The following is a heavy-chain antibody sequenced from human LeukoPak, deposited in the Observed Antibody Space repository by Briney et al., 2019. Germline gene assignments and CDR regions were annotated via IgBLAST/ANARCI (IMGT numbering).Heavy chain of an antibody. V-gene: IGHV4-39*07. D-gene: IGHD4-17*01. J-gene: IGHJ4*02. CDR2: IYYSGST. CDR3: ARGLRDGDVASYFDY. Sequence: SETLSLTRTVSGGSISSSSYYWGWIRQPPGKGLEWIGSIYYSGSTYYNPSLKSRVTISVDTSKNQFSLKLSSVTAADTAVYYCARGLRDGDVASYFDYWGQGTLVTVSS. CDR1: GGSISSSSYY.